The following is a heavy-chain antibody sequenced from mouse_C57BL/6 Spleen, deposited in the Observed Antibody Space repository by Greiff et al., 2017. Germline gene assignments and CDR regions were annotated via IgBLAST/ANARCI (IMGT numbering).Heavy chain of an antibody. CDR3: TRRAAQATGAMDY. J-gene: IGHJ4*01. V-gene: IGHV1-15*01. D-gene: IGHD3-2*02. CDR2: IDTETGGT. CDR1: GYTFTDYE. Sequence: VQLQPSGAELVRPGASVTLSCKASGYTFTDYEMHWVKQKPVHGLEWIGAIDTETGGTAYNQKFKGKAILTADKSSSTAYMELRILTAEDSAVYYCTRRAAQATGAMDYWGQGTSVTSSS.